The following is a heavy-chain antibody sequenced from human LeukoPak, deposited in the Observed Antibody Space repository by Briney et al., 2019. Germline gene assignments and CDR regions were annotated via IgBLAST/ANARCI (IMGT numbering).Heavy chain of an antibody. CDR2: IDPNTGTT. D-gene: IGHD1-1*01. J-gene: IGHJ4*02. Sequence: ASVKVSCKASGHSSTRYYIHWVRQAPGQGRDYMGMIDPNTGTTWYSQKFQGTVTMTRDTSTSTVSMELSSLRSDDTAIYYCARELPGSCYFDYWGQGTLVSVSS. CDR3: ARELPGSCYFDY. V-gene: IGHV1-46*01. CDR1: GHSSTRYY.